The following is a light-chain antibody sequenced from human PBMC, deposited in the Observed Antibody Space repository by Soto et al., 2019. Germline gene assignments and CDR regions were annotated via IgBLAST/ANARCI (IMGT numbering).Light chain of an antibody. CDR3: AAWDDSLEGVL. CDR2: MNN. V-gene: IGLV1-47*01. J-gene: IGLJ2*01. CDR1: SSNIGGNF. Sequence: QSVLTQPPSASGTPGQTVTISCSGSSSNIGGNFVSWYQHVPGTAPKVLIFMNNQRPSGVPDRFSGSKSGTSASLAISGRRSESESDYYCAAWDDSLEGVLFGGGTTLTVL.